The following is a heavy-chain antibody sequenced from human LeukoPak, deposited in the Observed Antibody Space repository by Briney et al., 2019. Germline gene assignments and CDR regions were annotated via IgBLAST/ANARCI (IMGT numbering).Heavy chain of an antibody. J-gene: IGHJ4*02. D-gene: IGHD2-2*01. V-gene: IGHV4-4*02. CDR2: INHSGSA. CDR1: GGSISSSNW. CDR3: ARGGVTPVDYFDY. Sequence: SETLSLTCAVSGGSISSSNWWSWVRQPPGKGLEWIGEINHSGSANYNPSLKSRVTISVDTSKNQFSLKLSSVTAADTAVYYCARGGVTPVDYFDYWGQGTLVTVSS.